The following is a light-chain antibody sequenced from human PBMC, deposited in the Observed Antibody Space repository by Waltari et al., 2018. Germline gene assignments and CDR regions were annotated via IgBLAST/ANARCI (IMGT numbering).Light chain of an antibody. CDR3: AAWDDTLPGPVL. CDR2: RDN. J-gene: IGLJ2*01. CDR1: SSHIESHY. V-gene: IGLV1-47*01. Sequence: QSVLTQPPSASGTPGQRVSIPCSGKSSHIESHYISWYQQVPGTTPKLLIYRDNQRPSGVPDRFSGSRSGTSASLAISGLRSEDDADYYCAAWDDTLPGPVLFGGGTKLTVL.